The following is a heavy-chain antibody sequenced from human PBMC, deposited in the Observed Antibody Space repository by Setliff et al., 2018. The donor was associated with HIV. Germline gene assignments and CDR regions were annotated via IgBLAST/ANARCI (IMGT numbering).Heavy chain of an antibody. Sequence: SETLSLTCTVSGGSISTSYWNWIRQPPGKGLEWLAYIYISGPTNYNPSLKSRVTISLDTSRNQFSLKLGSGTAADTAMYYCAREHCSGGSCNGFDSWGQGTMVTVAS. CDR3: AREHCSGGSCNGFDS. D-gene: IGHD2-15*01. CDR1: GGSISTSY. CDR2: IYISGPT. V-gene: IGHV4-4*09. J-gene: IGHJ3*02.